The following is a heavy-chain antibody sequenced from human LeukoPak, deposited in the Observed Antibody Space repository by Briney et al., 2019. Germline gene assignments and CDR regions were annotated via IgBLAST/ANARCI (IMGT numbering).Heavy chain of an antibody. CDR3: ARSRVKALYY. Sequence: ASVKVSCKASGYTFTGYYMHWVRQATGQGLEWMGWMNSNSGNTGYAQKFQGRVTMTRNTSISTAYMELSSLRSEDTAVYYCARSRVKALYYWGQGTLVTVSS. CDR1: GYTFTGYY. V-gene: IGHV1-8*02. CDR2: MNSNSGNT. J-gene: IGHJ4*02.